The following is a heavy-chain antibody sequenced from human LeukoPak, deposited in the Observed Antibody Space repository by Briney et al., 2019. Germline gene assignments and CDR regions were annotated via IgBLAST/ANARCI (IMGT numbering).Heavy chain of an antibody. Sequence: GGSLRLSCEASGFTFDDYAMHWVRQAPGKGLEWVSTINWNSGGIGYADSVKSRFTISRDNAKNSLYLHLNSLRPEDTAFYYCVRDVLPVSRSGFDQRGQGTLVTVSS. V-gene: IGHV3-9*01. CDR1: GFTFDDYA. CDR3: VRDVLPVSRSGFDQ. D-gene: IGHD3-3*01. J-gene: IGHJ4*02. CDR2: INWNSGGI.